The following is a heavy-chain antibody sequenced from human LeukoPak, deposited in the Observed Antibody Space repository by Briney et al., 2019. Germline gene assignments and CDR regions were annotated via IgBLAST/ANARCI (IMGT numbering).Heavy chain of an antibody. J-gene: IGHJ5*02. CDR1: GFTFSSYA. D-gene: IGHD1-26*01. V-gene: IGHV3-23*01. CDR3: AKDPHSGSYTLNWFDP. CDR2: ISGSGGST. Sequence: QPGGSLRLSCAASGFTFSSYAMSWVRQAPGKGLEWVSAISGSGGSTYYADSVKGRFTISRDNSKNTLYLQMNSLRAEDTAVYYCAKDPHSGSYTLNWFDPWGQGTLVTVSS.